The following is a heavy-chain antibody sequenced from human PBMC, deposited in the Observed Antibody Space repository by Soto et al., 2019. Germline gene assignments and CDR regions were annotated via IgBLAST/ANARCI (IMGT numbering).Heavy chain of an antibody. V-gene: IGHV1-69*13. CDR2: IIPIFGTA. Sequence: ASVKVSCKASGGTFSSYAISWVRQAPGQGLEWMGGIIPIFGTANYAQKFQGRVTITADESTSTAYMELSSLRSEDTAVYYCARVIDSSGYYSGGVNWFDPWGQGTLVTVS. D-gene: IGHD3-22*01. CDR3: ARVIDSSGYYSGGVNWFDP. J-gene: IGHJ5*02. CDR1: GGTFSSYA.